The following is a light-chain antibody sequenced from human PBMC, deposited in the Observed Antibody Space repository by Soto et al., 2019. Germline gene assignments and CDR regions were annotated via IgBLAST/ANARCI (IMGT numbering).Light chain of an antibody. CDR1: ESVNGKY. J-gene: IGKJ2*01. CDR3: HKYGSAPQS. V-gene: IGKV3-20*01. CDR2: AAS. Sequence: EIVLTQSPGTLSLSPGDRATLSCRASESVNGKYLAWYQQKPGQAPRLLIYAASSRATGVPDRFSGSGSGTDFTLYTLTITRLDSEDSAVYYGHKYGSAPQSFGQGTKLEIK.